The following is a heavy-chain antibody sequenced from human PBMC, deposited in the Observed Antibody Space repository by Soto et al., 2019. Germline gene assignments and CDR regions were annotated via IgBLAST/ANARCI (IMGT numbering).Heavy chain of an antibody. V-gene: IGHV1-18*01. Sequence: VKLEQSGAEVKKPGASVKVSCKTSGYTFTNYGVSWVRQAPGQGLEWMAWISGSSGSTYYAQNFQGRLTVTTDTSTDTASMELRSLRYDDSAIYYCARGNYFGSGTFDVWGQGTPVTVSS. J-gene: IGHJ4*02. CDR2: ISGSSGST. D-gene: IGHD3-10*01. CDR1: GYTFTNYG. CDR3: ARGNYFGSGTFDV.